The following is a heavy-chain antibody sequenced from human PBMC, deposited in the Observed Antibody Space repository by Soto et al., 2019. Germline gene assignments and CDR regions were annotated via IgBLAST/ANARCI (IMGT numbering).Heavy chain of an antibody. Sequence: QVQLVPSGPELKKPGSSVKVSCKAPGDTFNSYGISWVRQAPGQGLEWMGGIAPMFGTTNLALKFEDRVTITADELTTTVYMEIRGLTSEDTAVYYCARDLADVHLWDAFDVWGHGTRVTVSS. CDR1: GDTFNSYG. CDR2: IAPMFGTT. J-gene: IGHJ3*01. V-gene: IGHV1-69*01. CDR3: ARDLADVHLWDAFDV. D-gene: IGHD6-13*01.